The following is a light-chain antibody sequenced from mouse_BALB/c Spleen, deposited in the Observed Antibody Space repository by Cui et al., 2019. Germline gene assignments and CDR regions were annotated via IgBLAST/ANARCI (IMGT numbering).Light chain of an antibody. CDR2: ETS. V-gene: IGKV9-124*01. Sequence: TQTTQSTSPFSASMGERVCLTCRASQDNHGYLNLYQQRPGETIKHLIYETSNLDSGVPKRFRGGRSESDYSIIIGSLESEDFAGYYCIQYASSFGGGTKLEIK. J-gene: IGKJ2*01. CDR3: IQYASS. CDR1: QDNHGY.